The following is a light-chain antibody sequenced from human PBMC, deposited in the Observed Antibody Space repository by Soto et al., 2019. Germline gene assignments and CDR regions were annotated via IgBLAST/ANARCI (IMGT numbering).Light chain of an antibody. CDR2: DVS. V-gene: IGLV2-8*01. Sequence: QSALTQPPSASGSPGQSVTISCTGTSGDVGAYDFVSWYQHHPGKAPRLVIYDVSRRPAGASDRFSGSKSGSTASLTISSLQAEDEADYYCVSFTVHYSYVFGTGTKVTV. CDR3: VSFTVHYSYV. J-gene: IGLJ1*01. CDR1: SGDVGAYDF.